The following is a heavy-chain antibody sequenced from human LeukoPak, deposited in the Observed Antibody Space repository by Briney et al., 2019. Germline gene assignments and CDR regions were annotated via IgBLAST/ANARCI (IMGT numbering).Heavy chain of an antibody. J-gene: IGHJ4*02. V-gene: IGHV3-30*02. CDR1: GFTFSSYG. Sequence: GGSLRLSCAASGFTFSSYGMHWVRQAPGKGLEWVAFIRYDGSNKYYADSVKGRFTISRDNSKNTLYLQMNSLRAEDTAVYYCAKDRNRKSIVGATAFDYWGQGTLVTVSS. D-gene: IGHD1-26*01. CDR2: IRYDGSNK. CDR3: AKDRNRKSIVGATAFDY.